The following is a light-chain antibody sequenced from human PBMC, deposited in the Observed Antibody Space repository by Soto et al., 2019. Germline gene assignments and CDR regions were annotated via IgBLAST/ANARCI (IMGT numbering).Light chain of an antibody. CDR1: QSVSSN. Sequence: IVMTQSPATLSVSPGERATLSCRASQSVSSNLAWYQQKPGQAPRLLIYGASTRATGIPARFSGSGSGTDFTLTISSLEPEDFAVYYCQQRIDWPLTFGGGTKVDIK. V-gene: IGKV3D-15*01. CDR2: GAS. CDR3: QQRIDWPLT. J-gene: IGKJ4*01.